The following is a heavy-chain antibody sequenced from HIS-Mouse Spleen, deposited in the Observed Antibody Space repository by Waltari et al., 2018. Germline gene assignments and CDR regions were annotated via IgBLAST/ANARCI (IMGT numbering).Heavy chain of an antibody. J-gene: IGHJ2*01. Sequence: QVQLQESGPGLVKPSETLSLTCTASGGSISSYYWTWIRQPPGKGLEWIGYYSGSTNYNPSLKSRVTISVDMSKNQFSLKLSSVTAADTAVYYCARASRDLLLPRYFDLWGRGTLVTVSS. CDR2: YYSGST. V-gene: IGHV4-59*01. CDR3: ARASRDLLLPRYFDL. CDR1: GGSISSYY.